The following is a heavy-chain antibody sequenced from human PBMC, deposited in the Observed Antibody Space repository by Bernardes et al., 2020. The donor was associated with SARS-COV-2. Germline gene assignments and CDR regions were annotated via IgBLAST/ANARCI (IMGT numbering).Heavy chain of an antibody. CDR3: SKNAKYSSSSMEV. D-gene: IGHD6-6*01. V-gene: IGHV3-33*06. Sequence: SLRLSCAASGFTFNTYGMHWVRRAPGKGLEWVAVIWYDGSTKYYADSVKGRFTISRDNSRNTLYLEMNSLRAEDTAVYYCSKNAKYSSSSMEVWGQGTTVTVS. CDR2: IWYDGSTK. J-gene: IGHJ6*02. CDR1: GFTFNTYG.